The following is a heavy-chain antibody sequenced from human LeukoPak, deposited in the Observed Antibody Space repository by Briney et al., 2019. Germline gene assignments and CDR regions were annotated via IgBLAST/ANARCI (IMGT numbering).Heavy chain of an antibody. CDR2: VTPSDGGT. V-gene: IGHV1-46*01. D-gene: IGHD5-18*01. Sequence: GASVKVSCKASGGTFSSSAISWVRQAPGQGLEWMGIVTPSDGGTHYAQRIQDRVTMTSDMSTTTVYMELSSLRSEDTAVYYCARVRIRGYSYDSDYWGQGTLVTVSS. J-gene: IGHJ4*02. CDR3: ARVRIRGYSYDSDY. CDR1: GGTFSSSA.